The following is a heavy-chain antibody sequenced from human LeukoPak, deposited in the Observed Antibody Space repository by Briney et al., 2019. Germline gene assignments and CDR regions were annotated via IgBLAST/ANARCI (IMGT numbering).Heavy chain of an antibody. CDR3: ARYYTSGSFDY. D-gene: IGHD3-10*01. J-gene: IGHJ4*02. CDR1: GYSVSGGYY. Sequence: SETLSLTCTVSGYSVSGGYYWGWIRQPPGKGLEWIGSIYHSGSTYYNPSLKSRVTISVDTSKNQFSLKLSSVTAADTAVYYCARYYTSGSFDYWGQGTLVTVSS. CDR2: IYHSGST. V-gene: IGHV4-38-2*02.